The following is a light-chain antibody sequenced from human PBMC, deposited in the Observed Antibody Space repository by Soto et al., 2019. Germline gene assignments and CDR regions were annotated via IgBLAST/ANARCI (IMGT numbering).Light chain of an antibody. J-gene: IGKJ4*01. Sequence: DIVMTQSPLSLPVTPGEPASISCRSSQSLLHSNGYNFLDLYLQKPGQSPQLVIYLGSNRASGVPDRFSGSGSGTDFTLKISRVEAEDVGVYYCMQSIQTPLTFGGGTKVEIK. CDR3: MQSIQTPLT. CDR1: QSLLHSNGYNF. CDR2: LGS. V-gene: IGKV2-28*01.